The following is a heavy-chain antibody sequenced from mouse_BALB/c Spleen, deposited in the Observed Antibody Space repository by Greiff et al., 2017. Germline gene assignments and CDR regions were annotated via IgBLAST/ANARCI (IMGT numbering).Heavy chain of an antibody. CDR1: GYTFTSYW. CDR2: INPSNGRT. V-gene: IGHV1S81*02. J-gene: IGHJ3*01. CDR3: ARAEALSTRVVPFDD. Sequence: QVQLQQPGAELVKPGASVKLSCKASGYTFTSYWMHWVKQRPGQGLEWIGEINPSNGRTNYNEKFKSKATLTVDKSSSTAYMQLSSLTSEDSAVYYCARAEALSTRVVPFDDWGQGTLVTVSA. D-gene: IGHD1-1*01.